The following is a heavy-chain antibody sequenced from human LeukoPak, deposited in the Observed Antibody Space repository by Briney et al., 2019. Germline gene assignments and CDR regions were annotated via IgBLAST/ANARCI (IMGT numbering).Heavy chain of an antibody. V-gene: IGHV4-4*07. CDR2: IYASGSA. CDR3: AREAPISDSGSYYKSLGY. J-gene: IGHJ4*02. D-gene: IGHD3-10*01. CDR1: AGSISNYY. Sequence: SETLSLTCTVSAGSISNYYWSWIRQPAGKGLEWIGLIYASGSANYNPSLKSRVTMSVDTSKNQFSLKLRSVTAADTAVYYCAREAPISDSGSYYKSLGYWGQGTLVTVSS.